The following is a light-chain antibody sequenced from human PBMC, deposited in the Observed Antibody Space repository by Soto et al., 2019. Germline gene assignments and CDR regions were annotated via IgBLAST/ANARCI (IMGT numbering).Light chain of an antibody. J-gene: IGKJ1*01. Sequence: EIVLTQSPGTLSLSPGQRATLSCRASQSVRGNNFAWYQQKPGQSPSLLIFGASSRATGIPVRISGSRSGTDFTLTITRRAREDFAVYYCQQYGNSPKTLGQGTKVDIK. V-gene: IGKV3-20*01. CDR1: QSVRGNN. CDR2: GAS. CDR3: QQYGNSPKT.